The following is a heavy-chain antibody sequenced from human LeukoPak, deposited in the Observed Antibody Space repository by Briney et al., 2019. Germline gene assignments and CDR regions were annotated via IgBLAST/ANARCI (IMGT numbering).Heavy chain of an antibody. J-gene: IGHJ4*02. D-gene: IGHD4-17*01. Sequence: PGGSRRLSCAASGFTFSSYEMNWVRQAPGKGLEWVSYISSSGSTIYYADSVKGRFTISRDNAKNSLYLQMNSLRAEDTAVYYCARVLDYGDYFDYWGQGTLVTVSS. CDR3: ARVLDYGDYFDY. V-gene: IGHV3-48*03. CDR1: GFTFSSYE. CDR2: ISSSGSTI.